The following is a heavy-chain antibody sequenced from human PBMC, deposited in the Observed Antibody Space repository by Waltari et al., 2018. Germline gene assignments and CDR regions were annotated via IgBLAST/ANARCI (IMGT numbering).Heavy chain of an antibody. CDR2: VDRYGRT. Sequence: QLQLQESGPGLVKPSGTLSLTCVVSGASMISHYCWSWVRQSPGKGLEWIGQVDRYGRTNYNPSFASRVIMSLDTSINHFSLNMFSATAADTAVYYCARDRGRGLYLDSWGRGTLVSVS. CDR1: GASMISHYC. D-gene: IGHD2-15*01. CDR3: ARDRGRGLYLDS. V-gene: IGHV4-4*02. J-gene: IGHJ4*02.